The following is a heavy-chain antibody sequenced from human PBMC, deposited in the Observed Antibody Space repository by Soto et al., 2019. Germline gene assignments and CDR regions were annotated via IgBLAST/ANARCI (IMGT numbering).Heavy chain of an antibody. CDR2: IYSGGST. CDR3: TRDHASGSFFH. CDR1: GFTVSSDY. D-gene: IGHD3-10*01. J-gene: IGHJ4*02. V-gene: IGHV3-66*01. Sequence: PGGSLRLSCAAPGFTVSSDYMNWVRQAPGKGLEWVSVIYSGGSTYYADSVKGRFTVSRDNSKNTLDLQMNSLRAEDTAIYYCTRDHASGSFFHWGQGTLVTVSS.